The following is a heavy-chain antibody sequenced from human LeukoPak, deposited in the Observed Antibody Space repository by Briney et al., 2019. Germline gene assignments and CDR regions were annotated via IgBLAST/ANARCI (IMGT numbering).Heavy chain of an antibody. CDR1: GFTFSKNW. Sequence: GGSLRLSCVASGFTFSKNWMHWVRQAPGKGLEWVSGTSDRGDYTYYADSVKGRFTIFRDTSKNTLYLQMNSLRAEDTALYFCAKKAQYDGHYPLDYWGQGTLVTVSA. J-gene: IGHJ4*02. D-gene: IGHD4/OR15-4a*01. V-gene: IGHV3-23*01. CDR3: AKKAQYDGHYPLDY. CDR2: TSDRGDYT.